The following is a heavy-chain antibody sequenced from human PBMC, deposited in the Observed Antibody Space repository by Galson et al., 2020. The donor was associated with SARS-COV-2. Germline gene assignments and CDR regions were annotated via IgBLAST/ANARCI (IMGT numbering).Heavy chain of an antibody. J-gene: IGHJ3*02. D-gene: IGHD1-20*01. CDR3: ASPYNWNRAFDI. V-gene: IGHV3-30*07. CDR1: GFTFSSYA. CDR2: ISYDGSNK. Sequence: GGSLRLSCAASGFTFSSYAMHWVRQAPGKGLEWVAVISYDGSNKYYADSVKGRFTISRDNSKNTLYLQMNSLRAEDTAVYYCASPYNWNRAFDIWGQGTMVTVSS.